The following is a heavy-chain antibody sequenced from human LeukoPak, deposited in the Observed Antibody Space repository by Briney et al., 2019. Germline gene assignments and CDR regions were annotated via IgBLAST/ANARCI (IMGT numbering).Heavy chain of an antibody. D-gene: IGHD3-10*01. CDR2: ITGSGGWA. CDR1: GLTFSNYA. CDR3: ARDEGFGELLNYYYGMDV. J-gene: IGHJ6*02. V-gene: IGHV3-23*01. Sequence: GGSLRLSCAASGLTFSNYAMMWLRQAPGKGLEWVSAITGSGGWALYADSVKGRFTISRDNSKNTLYLQMNSLRAEDTAVYYCARDEGFGELLNYYYGMDVWGQGTTVTVSS.